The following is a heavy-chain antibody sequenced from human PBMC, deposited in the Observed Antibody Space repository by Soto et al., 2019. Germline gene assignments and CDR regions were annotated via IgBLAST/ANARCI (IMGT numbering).Heavy chain of an antibody. D-gene: IGHD6-6*01. CDR2: IIPIFGTA. CDR3: AREEYSSSSPSLASWYYGMDV. Sequence: QVQLVQSGAEVKKPGSSVKVSCKVSGGTFSSYAISWVRQAPGQGLEWMGGIIPIFGTANYAQKFQGRVTITAYESTSTAYMELSSLRSEDTAVYYCAREEYSSSSPSLASWYYGMDVWGQGTTVTVSS. CDR1: GGTFSSYA. J-gene: IGHJ6*02. V-gene: IGHV1-69*12.